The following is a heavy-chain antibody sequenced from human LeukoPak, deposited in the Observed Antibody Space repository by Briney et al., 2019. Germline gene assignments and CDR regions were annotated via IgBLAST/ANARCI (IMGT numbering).Heavy chain of an antibody. CDR1: GFTVSSNY. V-gene: IGHV3-53*01. CDR3: ASPGIAAAGRGYYYYMDV. J-gene: IGHJ6*03. CDR2: IYSGGST. D-gene: IGHD6-13*01. Sequence: GGSLRLSCAASGFTVSSNYMSWVRQAPGKGLEWVSGIYSGGSTYYADSVKGRFTISRDNSKNTLYLQMNSLRAEDTAVYYCASPGIAAAGRGYYYYMDVWGKGTTVTVSS.